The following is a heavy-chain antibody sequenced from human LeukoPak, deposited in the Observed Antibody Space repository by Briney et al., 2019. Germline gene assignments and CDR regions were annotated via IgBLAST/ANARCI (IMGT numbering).Heavy chain of an antibody. D-gene: IGHD3-10*01. J-gene: IGHJ6*02. V-gene: IGHV4-30-4*01. Sequence: PSETLSLTCTVSGGSISSGDYHWSWIRQPPGKGLEWIGYIYYSGSTYYNPSLKSRVTISVDTSKNQFSLKLSSVTAADTAVYYCTRGLGGSGSYYKHYYYYGMDVWGQGTTVTVSS. CDR2: IYYSGST. CDR3: TRGLGGSGSYYKHYYYYGMDV. CDR1: GGSISSGDYH.